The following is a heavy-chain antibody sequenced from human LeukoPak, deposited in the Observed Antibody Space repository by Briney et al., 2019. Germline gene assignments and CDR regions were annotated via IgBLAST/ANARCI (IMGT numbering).Heavy chain of an antibody. CDR3: ARVMHWDKPMARGRGMDV. J-gene: IGHJ6*02. CDR2: IKQDGSEK. V-gene: IGHV3-7*05. Sequence: PGGSLRLPCAASGFTFSNYWMTWVRQAPGKGLEWVANIKQDGSEKYYVDSVKGRFTISRDNAKNSLYLQMNSLRADDTAVYYCARVMHWDKPMARGRGMDVWGQGTTVTVSS. D-gene: IGHD5-18*01. CDR1: GFTFSNYW.